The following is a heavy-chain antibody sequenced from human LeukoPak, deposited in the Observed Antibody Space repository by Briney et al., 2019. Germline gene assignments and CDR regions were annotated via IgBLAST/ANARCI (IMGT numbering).Heavy chain of an antibody. CDR1: GYTFTGYY. D-gene: IGHD6-6*01. Sequence: ASVKVSCKASGYTFTGYYMHWVRQAPGQGLEWMGWINPNSGGTNYAQKFQGWVTMTRDTSISTAYMELSRLRSDDTAVYYCARGGSEQLVQDFDYWAREPWSPSPQ. J-gene: IGHJ4*02. V-gene: IGHV1-2*04. CDR2: INPNSGGT. CDR3: ARGGSEQLVQDFDY.